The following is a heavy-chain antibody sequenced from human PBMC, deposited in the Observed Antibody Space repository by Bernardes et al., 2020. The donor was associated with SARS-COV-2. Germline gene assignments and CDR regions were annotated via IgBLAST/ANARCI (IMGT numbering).Heavy chain of an antibody. J-gene: IGHJ4*02. CDR1: GYTLTELS. CDR3: ATAGVVTAISYFDY. V-gene: IGHV1-24*01. CDR2: FDPEDGET. Sequence: ASMKVSCKVSGYTLTELSMHWVRQAPGKGLEWMGGFDPEDGETIYAQKFQGRVTMTEDTSTDTAYMELSSLRSEDTAVYYCATAGVVTAISYFDYWSQGTLVTVSS. D-gene: IGHD2-21*02.